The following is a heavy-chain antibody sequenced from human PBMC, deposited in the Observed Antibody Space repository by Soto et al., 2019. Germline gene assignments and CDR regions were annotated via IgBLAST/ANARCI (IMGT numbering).Heavy chain of an antibody. CDR3: ASCISCYYTGAWGLDY. J-gene: IGHJ4*02. CDR2: INHSGST. D-gene: IGHD2-2*01. CDR1: GGSFSGYY. Sequence: QVQLQQWGAGLLKPSETLSLTCAVYGGSFSGYYWSWIRQPPGKGLEWIGEINHSGSTNYNPSLKSRVTISVDTSKNQFSLKLSSVTAADTAVYYCASCISCYYTGAWGLDYWGQGTLVTVSS. V-gene: IGHV4-34*01.